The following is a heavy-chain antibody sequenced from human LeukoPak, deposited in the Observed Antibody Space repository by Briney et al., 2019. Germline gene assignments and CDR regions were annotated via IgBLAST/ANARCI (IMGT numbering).Heavy chain of an antibody. J-gene: IGHJ3*02. Sequence: SETLSLTCTVSGYSISSGYYWGWIRQPPGKGLEWIGSIYHSGSTYYNPSLKSRVTISVDTSKNQFSLKLSSVTAADTAVYYCARVCRGYDAFDIWGQGTMVTVSS. D-gene: IGHD5-12*01. V-gene: IGHV4-38-2*02. CDR3: ARVCRGYDAFDI. CDR1: GYSISSGYY. CDR2: IYHSGST.